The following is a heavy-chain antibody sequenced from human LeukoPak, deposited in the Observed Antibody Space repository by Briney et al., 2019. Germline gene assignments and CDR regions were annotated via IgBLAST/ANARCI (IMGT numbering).Heavy chain of an antibody. V-gene: IGHV4-34*01. CDR1: GGSFSGYY. CDR3: ARFDWNDAF. D-gene: IGHD1-1*01. CDR2: INHSGST. J-gene: IGHJ4*02. Sequence: SETLSLTCAVYGGSFSGYYWSWIRQPPGKGLEWIGEINHSGSTNYNPSLKSRVTISVDTSKNQFSLKLSSVTAADTAAYYCARFDWNDAFWGQGTLVTVSS.